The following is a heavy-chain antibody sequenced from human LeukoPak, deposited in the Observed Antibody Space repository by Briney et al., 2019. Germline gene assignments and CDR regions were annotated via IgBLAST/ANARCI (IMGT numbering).Heavy chain of an antibody. CDR3: ARERSSQGYFDF. J-gene: IGHJ4*02. D-gene: IGHD6-6*01. V-gene: IGHV5-51*01. CDR2: IYPDDSDT. Sequence: GESLKISCKGSGYSFTSYRIGWVRQMPGKGLEWMGIIYPDDSDTRYSPSFQGQVTISADKSISTAYLQWSSLKASDTAMYCCARERSSQGYFDFWGQGTLVTVSS. CDR1: GYSFTSYR.